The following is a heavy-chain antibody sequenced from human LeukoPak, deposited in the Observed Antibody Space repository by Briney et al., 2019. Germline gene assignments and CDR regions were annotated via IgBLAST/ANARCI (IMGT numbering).Heavy chain of an antibody. D-gene: IGHD3-16*01. CDR1: GGSISSSSYY. CDR3: ARETSQKGAHYMDV. J-gene: IGHJ6*03. Sequence: SETLSLTCTVSGGSISSSSYYWGWIRQPPGKGLEWIGSIYYSGSTYYNPSLKSRVTISVDTSKNQFSLKLSSVTAADTAVYYCARETSQKGAHYMDVWGKGTTITISS. CDR2: IYYSGST. V-gene: IGHV4-39*07.